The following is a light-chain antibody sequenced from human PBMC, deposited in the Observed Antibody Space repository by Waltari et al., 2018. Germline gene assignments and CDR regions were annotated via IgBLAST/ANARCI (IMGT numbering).Light chain of an antibody. J-gene: IGKJ4*01. Sequence: CRARTCVATSSLTWYQPKLGAAPGLLIYGTSSRATGIPDRFSGSGSGTDFTLTISRLEPEDFAVYYCQQYDGEVVTFGGGTKVEI. V-gene: IGKV3-20*01. CDR2: GTS. CDR3: QQYDGEVVT. CDR1: TCVATSS.